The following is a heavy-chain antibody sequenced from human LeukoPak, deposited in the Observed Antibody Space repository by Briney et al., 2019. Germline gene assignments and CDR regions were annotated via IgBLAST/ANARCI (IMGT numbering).Heavy chain of an antibody. CDR2: IEQDGSEK. V-gene: IGHV3-7*01. Sequence: LEWVANIEQDGSEKYYVDSVKGRFTISRDNAKSSLYLQMNSLRAEDTAVYYCASTFAGRREWGQGTLVTVSS. CDR3: ASTFAGRRE. D-gene: IGHD3-16*01. J-gene: IGHJ4*02.